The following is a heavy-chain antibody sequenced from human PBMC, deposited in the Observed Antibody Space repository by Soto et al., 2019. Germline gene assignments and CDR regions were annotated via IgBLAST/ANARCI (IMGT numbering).Heavy chain of an antibody. Sequence: PSETLSLTCTVSGGSISSYYWSWIRQPPGKGLEWIGYIYYSGSTNYNPSLKSRVTISVDTSKNQFSLKLSSVTAADTAVYYCARGGYYDSSGYYYWFDPRGQGTLVTVS. CDR1: GGSISSYY. V-gene: IGHV4-59*01. D-gene: IGHD3-22*01. CDR3: ARGGYYDSSGYYYWFDP. CDR2: IYYSGST. J-gene: IGHJ5*02.